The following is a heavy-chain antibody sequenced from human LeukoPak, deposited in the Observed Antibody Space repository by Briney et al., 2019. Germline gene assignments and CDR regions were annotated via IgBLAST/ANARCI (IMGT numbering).Heavy chain of an antibody. V-gene: IGHV4-59*01. CDR1: GGSISNYW. Sequence: SETLSLTCTVSGGSISNYWWSWIRQPPGKGLEGIGYVFDSGSTNYNPSLKSRGTISVDTSKKQFYLKLSSVTAADTAVYYCARGYSSSWNYFDSWGQGTLVSVSS. J-gene: IGHJ4*02. CDR2: VFDSGST. D-gene: IGHD6-13*01. CDR3: ARGYSSSWNYFDS.